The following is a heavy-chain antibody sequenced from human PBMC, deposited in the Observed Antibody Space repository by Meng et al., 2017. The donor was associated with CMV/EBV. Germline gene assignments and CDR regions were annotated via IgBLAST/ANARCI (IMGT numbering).Heavy chain of an antibody. CDR2: INHSGST. CDR3: ARGYCSSTGCYYYYGMDV. J-gene: IGHJ6*02. CDR1: GGSFSGYY. V-gene: IGHV4-34*01. D-gene: IGHD2-2*01. Sequence: GSLRLSCAVYGGSFSGYYWSWIRQPPGKGLEWIGEINHSGSTNYNPSLKSRVTISVDTSKNQFSLKPSSVTAADTAVYYCARGYCSSTGCYYYYGMDVWGQGTTVTVSS.